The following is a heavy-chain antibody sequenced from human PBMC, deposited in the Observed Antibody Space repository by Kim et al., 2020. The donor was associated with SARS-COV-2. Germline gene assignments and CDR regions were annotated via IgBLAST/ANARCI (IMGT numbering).Heavy chain of an antibody. J-gene: IGHJ4*02. V-gene: IGHV3-30*02. Sequence: GRFTISRDKSKNTLYLQMNSLRAEDTAVYYCAKGMDVLRYFDWLLPYFDYWGQGTLVTVSS. CDR3: AKGMDVLRYFDWLLPYFDY. D-gene: IGHD3-9*01.